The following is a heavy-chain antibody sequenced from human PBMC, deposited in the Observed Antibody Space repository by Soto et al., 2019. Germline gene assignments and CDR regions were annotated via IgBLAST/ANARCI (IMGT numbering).Heavy chain of an antibody. J-gene: IGHJ5*02. Sequence: ASVKVSCETSGYTIDTYGINWVRQAPGQGLELMGWISAYDGKTTYSEKFQGKVTLTTDTSTSTADMELRRLRSHDTAIYSFARDPHEFLTSSWFDPWGQGTPVTVSS. CDR3: ARDPHEFLTSSWFDP. D-gene: IGHD3-9*01. CDR1: GYTIDTYG. CDR2: ISAYDGKT. V-gene: IGHV1-18*01.